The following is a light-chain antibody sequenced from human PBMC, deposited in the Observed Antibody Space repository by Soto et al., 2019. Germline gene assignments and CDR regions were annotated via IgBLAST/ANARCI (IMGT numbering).Light chain of an antibody. V-gene: IGLV2-23*01. CDR3: CSYSSSFSHVV. CDR1: SNDIGSYNL. J-gene: IGLJ2*01. CDR2: EDT. Sequence: QSALTQPASVSGSPGQSITISCTGTSNDIGSYNLVSWYQQHPTKAPKLMIYEDTKRPSVVSNRFSGSKSGNTASLTISGLQTEDEADYYCCSYSSSFSHVVFGGGTKLTVL.